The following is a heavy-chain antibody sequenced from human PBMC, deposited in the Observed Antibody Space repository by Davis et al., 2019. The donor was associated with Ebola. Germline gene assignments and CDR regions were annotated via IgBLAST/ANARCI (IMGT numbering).Heavy chain of an antibody. D-gene: IGHD3-10*01. Sequence: GGSLRLSFATSAFTFTTNSMTWVRQAPGKGLEWVASISGSGASTYYGDSVKGRFTFSRDNSKNTLYLQMNGLRVEDTAVYYCARGFVRGTIDYWGQGTLVTVSS. CDR3: ARGFVRGTIDY. CDR1: AFTFTTNS. V-gene: IGHV3-23*01. J-gene: IGHJ4*02. CDR2: ISGSGAST.